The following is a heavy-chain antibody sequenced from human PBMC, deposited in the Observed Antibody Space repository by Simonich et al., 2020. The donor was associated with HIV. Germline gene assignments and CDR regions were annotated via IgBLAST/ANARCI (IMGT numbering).Heavy chain of an antibody. D-gene: IGHD1-26*01. Sequence: EVQMVESGGGLVQPGGSLRLSCAASGFTFGSYWMSWVRQAPGNGLEWVATRKEDGSEKYYVNSVKCRFTISRYNAKNSLYLQMNSLRGEDTAVYYCASSRYIASYDIWGQGTMVTVSS. V-gene: IGHV3-7*01. J-gene: IGHJ3*02. CDR2: RKEDGSEK. CDR1: GFTFGSYW. CDR3: ASSRYIASYDI.